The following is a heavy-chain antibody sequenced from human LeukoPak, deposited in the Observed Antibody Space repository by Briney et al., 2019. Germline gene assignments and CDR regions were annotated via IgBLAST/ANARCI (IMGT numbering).Heavy chain of an antibody. Sequence: ASVKVSCKASGYTFTSYDINWVRQATGQGLEWMGWMNPNSGNTGYAQKFQDRVTITRNTSISTAYMELSGLRSEDTAVYYCARDPINYYDSSTSAFDYWGQGTLVTVSS. J-gene: IGHJ4*02. CDR3: ARDPINYYDSSTSAFDY. D-gene: IGHD3-22*01. V-gene: IGHV1-8*01. CDR1: GYTFTSYD. CDR2: MNPNSGNT.